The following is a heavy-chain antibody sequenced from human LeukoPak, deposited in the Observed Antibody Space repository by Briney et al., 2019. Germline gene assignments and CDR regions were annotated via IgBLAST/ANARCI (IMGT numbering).Heavy chain of an antibody. CDR3: AREGFDSSSWYGGVY. Sequence: GGSLRLSCAASGFTVSSIHMSWVRQAPGRGLEWVSLIYSGTNTYYADSVKGRFTISRDNSKNTLYLQMNSLRAEDTAVYYCAREGFDSSSWYGGVYWGQGTLVTVSS. J-gene: IGHJ4*02. D-gene: IGHD6-13*01. V-gene: IGHV3-53*01. CDR1: GFTVSSIH. CDR2: IYSGTNT.